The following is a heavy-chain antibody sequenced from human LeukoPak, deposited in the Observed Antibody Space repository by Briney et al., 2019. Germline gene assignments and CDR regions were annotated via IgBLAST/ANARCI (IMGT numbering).Heavy chain of an antibody. CDR3: ARGGVGATSHFDY. CDR1: GGSISSSSYY. J-gene: IGHJ4*02. CDR2: IYYSGST. V-gene: IGHV4-39*07. Sequence: SETLSLTCTVSGGSISSSSYYWGWIRQPPGKGLEWIGSIYYSGSTYYNPSLKSRVTISVDTSKNQFSLKLSSVTAADTAVYYCARGGVGATSHFDYWGQGTLVTVSS. D-gene: IGHD1-26*01.